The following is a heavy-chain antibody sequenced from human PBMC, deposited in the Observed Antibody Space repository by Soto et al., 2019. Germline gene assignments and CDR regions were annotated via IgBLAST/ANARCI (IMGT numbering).Heavy chain of an antibody. V-gene: IGHV1-69*02. Sequence: QVQLVQSGAEVKKPGSSVKVSCKASVGTFSSYIISWVRQAPGQGLEWMGRIIPILGIANYAQKFQGRVTITAATSTSTAYMELTSLRSEDTAVYYCARFPLTAIVRAAYFDYWGPGTLVTVSS. D-gene: IGHD1-26*01. CDR1: VGTFSSYI. CDR2: IIPILGIA. J-gene: IGHJ4*02. CDR3: ARFPLTAIVRAAYFDY.